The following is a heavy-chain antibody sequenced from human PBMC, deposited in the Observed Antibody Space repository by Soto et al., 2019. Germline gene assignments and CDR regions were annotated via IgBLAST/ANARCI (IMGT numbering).Heavy chain of an antibody. CDR1: GVSITSYY. V-gene: IGHV4-59*01. CDR3: AREGTGSVHDY. CDR2: IYYTGST. Sequence: SETPSLTCTVSGVSITSYYWSWFRQPPGKGLEWIGYIYYTGSTNYNPALKSRVTMSIDTSKSQFSLRLSSVTAADTAVYLCAREGTGSVHDYWGLGTLVTVSS. J-gene: IGHJ4*02. D-gene: IGHD2-8*02.